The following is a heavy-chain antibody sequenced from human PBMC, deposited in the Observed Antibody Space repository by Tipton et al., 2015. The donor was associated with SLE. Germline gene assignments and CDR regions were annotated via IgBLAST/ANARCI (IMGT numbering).Heavy chain of an antibody. J-gene: IGHJ4*02. V-gene: IGHV3-66*02. CDR2: IYSGGST. CDR3: TRDQRVQLWLGDY. Sequence: SLRLSCAASGFTVSSNYMSWVRQAPGKGLEWVSVIYSGGSTYYADSVKGRFTISRDNSKNTLYLQMNSLRAEDTAVYYCTRDQRVQLWLGDYWGQGTLVTVSS. D-gene: IGHD5-18*01. CDR1: GFTVSSNY.